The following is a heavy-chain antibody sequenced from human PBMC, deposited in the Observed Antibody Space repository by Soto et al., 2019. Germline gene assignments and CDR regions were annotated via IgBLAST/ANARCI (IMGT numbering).Heavy chain of an antibody. CDR1: GYNFASYW. V-gene: IGHV5-51*01. Sequence: GDSLKISCKGSGYNFASYWIGWLRQMPGKGLEWMGIIYPGDSDTTYYADSVKGRFTISRDNSKNTLYLQMNSLRAEDAAVYYCAKSAGSNAYYPNDYWGQGTLVTVSS. CDR3: AKSAGSNAYYPNDY. J-gene: IGHJ4*02. CDR2: IYPGDSDT. D-gene: IGHD3-16*01.